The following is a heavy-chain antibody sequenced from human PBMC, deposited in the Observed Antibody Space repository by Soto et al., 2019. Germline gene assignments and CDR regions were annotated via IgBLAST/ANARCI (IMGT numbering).Heavy chain of an antibody. CDR2: IRDYNGNT. V-gene: IGHV1-18*01. Sequence: HVQLVQSGAEVKKPGASVKVSCKASGYTFTSYGISWVRQAPGQGLEWMGWIRDYNGNTNYAQKLQGRVTMTTDTSTSTAYMELRSLISDDTAVYYCAREEWFGETGYFDYWGQGTLVTVSS. CDR3: AREEWFGETGYFDY. D-gene: IGHD3-10*01. J-gene: IGHJ4*02. CDR1: GYTFTSYG.